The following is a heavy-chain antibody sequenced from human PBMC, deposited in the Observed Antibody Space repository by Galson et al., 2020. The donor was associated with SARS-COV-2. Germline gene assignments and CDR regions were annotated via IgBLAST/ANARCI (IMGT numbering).Heavy chain of an antibody. V-gene: IGHV1-69*10. D-gene: IGHD3-22*01. CDR3: ARGALSYYDSSGYLGTALWGVAFDI. Sequence: SVKVSCKASGGTFSSYAISWVRQAPGQGLEWMGGIIPILGIANYAQKFQGRVTITTDKSTSTAYMELSSLRSEDTAVYYCARGALSYYDSSGYLGTALWGVAFDIWGQGTMVTVSS. CDR2: IIPILGIA. CDR1: GGTFSSYA. J-gene: IGHJ3*02.